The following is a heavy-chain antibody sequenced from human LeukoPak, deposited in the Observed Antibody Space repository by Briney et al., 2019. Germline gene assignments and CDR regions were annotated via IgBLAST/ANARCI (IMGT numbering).Heavy chain of an antibody. J-gene: IGHJ6*03. CDR3: ARGVTMVRGVIDYYMDV. Sequence: SETLSLTCTVSGGSISSYYWSWIRQPPGKGLEWIGYIYYSGSTNYNPSLKSRVTISVDTSKNQFSLKLSSVTAADTAVYYRARGVTMVRGVIDYYMDVWGKGTTVTVSS. CDR2: IYYSGST. D-gene: IGHD3-10*01. CDR1: GGSISSYY. V-gene: IGHV4-59*01.